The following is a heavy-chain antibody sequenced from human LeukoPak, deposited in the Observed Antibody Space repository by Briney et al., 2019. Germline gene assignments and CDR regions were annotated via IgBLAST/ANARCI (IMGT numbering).Heavy chain of an antibody. Sequence: ASVTVSFTDSGDTFTIDSIRCGRQAPGQGLEWMGWISAYNGNTNYAQKLQGRVTMTTDTSTSTADMELRSLRSDDTALYYCARRRFWGDFLLWRRVTLVTVSS. J-gene: IGHJ4*02. D-gene: IGHD3-16*01. CDR2: ISAYNGNT. CDR1: GDTFTIDS. CDR3: ARRRFWGDFLL. V-gene: IGHV1-18*01.